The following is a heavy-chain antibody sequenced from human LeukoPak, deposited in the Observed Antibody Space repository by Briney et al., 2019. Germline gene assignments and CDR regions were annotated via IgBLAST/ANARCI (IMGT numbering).Heavy chain of an antibody. CDR1: GGSFSGYY. V-gene: IGHV4-34*01. CDR2: INHSGST. CDR3: ARHAARQMATIDY. D-gene: IGHD5-24*01. J-gene: IGHJ4*02. Sequence: NPSETLSLTCAVYGGSFSGYYWSWIRQPPGKGLEWIGEINHSGSTNYNPSLKSRVTISVDTSKNQFSLKLSSVTAADTAVYYCARHAARQMATIDYWGQGTLVTVSS.